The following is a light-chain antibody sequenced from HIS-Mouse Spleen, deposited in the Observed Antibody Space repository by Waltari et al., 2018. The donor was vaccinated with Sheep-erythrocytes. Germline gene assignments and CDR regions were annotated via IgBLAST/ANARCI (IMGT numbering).Light chain of an antibody. Sequence: QSALTQPPSASGSPGQSVTISCTGPSRDVGGYNYVSWYQQHPGKAPNLMIYEVSKRPSGVPDRFSGSKSGNTASLTVSGLQAEDEADYYCSSYAGSNNYVFGTGTKVTVL. CDR3: SSYAGSNNYV. V-gene: IGLV2-8*01. CDR2: EVS. J-gene: IGLJ1*01. CDR1: SRDVGGYNY.